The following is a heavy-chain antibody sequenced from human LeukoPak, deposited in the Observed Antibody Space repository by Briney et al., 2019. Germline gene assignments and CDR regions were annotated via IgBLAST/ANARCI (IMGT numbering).Heavy chain of an antibody. CDR2: ISSSSSTI. V-gene: IGHV3-48*02. Sequence: PGGSLRLSCAASGFTFSSYSMNWVRQAPGKGLEWVSYISSSSSTIYHADSVKGRFTISRDNAKNSLYLQMNSLRDEDTAVYYCARGGTTVVNRYSFDYWGQGTLVTVSS. D-gene: IGHD4-23*01. J-gene: IGHJ4*02. CDR1: GFTFSSYS. CDR3: ARGGTTVVNRYSFDY.